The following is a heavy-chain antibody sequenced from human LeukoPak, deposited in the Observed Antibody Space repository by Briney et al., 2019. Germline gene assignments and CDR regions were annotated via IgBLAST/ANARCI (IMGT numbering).Heavy chain of an antibody. V-gene: IGHV3-21*04. J-gene: IGHJ6*03. CDR3: ARGPGVRWCYYMDV. CDR2: ISISSSYI. Sequence: GGSLRLSCAASGFTFSRYSMNWVRQAPGKGLEWVSSISISSSYIYYADSVKGRFTMSRDNAKNSLYLQVNSLRAEDTALYYCARGPGVRWCYYMDVWGKGTTVTVSS. CDR1: GFTFSRYS. D-gene: IGHD4-23*01.